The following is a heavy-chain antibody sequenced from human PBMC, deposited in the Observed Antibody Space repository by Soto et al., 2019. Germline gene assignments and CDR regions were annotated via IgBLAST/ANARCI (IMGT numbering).Heavy chain of an antibody. V-gene: IGHV3-7*01. CDR1: GFTFSSYW. Sequence: GGSLILSCAASGFTFSSYWMSWVRQAPGKGLEWVANIKQDGSEKYYVDSVKGRFTISRDNAKNSLYLQMNSLRAEDTAVYYCARDNSVGATTYYYVMDVWGQGTTVTVSS. D-gene: IGHD1-26*01. CDR2: IKQDGSEK. CDR3: ARDNSVGATTYYYVMDV. J-gene: IGHJ6*02.